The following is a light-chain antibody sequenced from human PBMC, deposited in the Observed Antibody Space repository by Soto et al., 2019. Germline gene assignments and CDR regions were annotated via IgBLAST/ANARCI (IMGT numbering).Light chain of an antibody. CDR2: GAS. Sequence: EIVLTQSPATLSLSPGERATLSCRASQSVSSYLACYQQKPGQAPRLLIYGASSRATGIPDRFSGSGSGTDFTLTISRLEPEDFSVYYCQQYASSSWAFGQGTKVDI. CDR1: QSVSSY. CDR3: QQYASSSWA. V-gene: IGKV3-20*01. J-gene: IGKJ1*01.